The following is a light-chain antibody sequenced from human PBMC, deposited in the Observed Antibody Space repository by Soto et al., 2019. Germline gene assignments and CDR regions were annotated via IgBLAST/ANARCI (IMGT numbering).Light chain of an antibody. Sequence: EIVLTQSPGTLSLSPGDRATLSCRASQSVSSNYLAWYQQKPGQAPRLLIYGASSRATGIPDRFGGSGSGTDFTLTISRLEPEDFAVYYCQQYGDSPWTFGQGTKVEIK. CDR2: GAS. V-gene: IGKV3-20*01. CDR3: QQYGDSPWT. CDR1: QSVSSNY. J-gene: IGKJ1*01.